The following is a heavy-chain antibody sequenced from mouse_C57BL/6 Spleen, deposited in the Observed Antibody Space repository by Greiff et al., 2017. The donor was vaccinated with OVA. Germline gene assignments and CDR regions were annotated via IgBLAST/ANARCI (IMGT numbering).Heavy chain of an antibody. Sequence: EVKLMESGGGLVKPGGSLKLSCAASGFTFSDYGMHWVRQAPEKGLEWVAYISSGSSTIYYADTVKGRFTISRDNATNTLYLQMTGLRSEDTAMYYCAGPWHDYDGDWYFGVWGTGTTVTVSS. CDR2: ISSGSSTI. V-gene: IGHV5-17*01. J-gene: IGHJ1*03. D-gene: IGHD2-4*01. CDR3: AGPWHDYDGDWYFGV. CDR1: GFTFSDYG.